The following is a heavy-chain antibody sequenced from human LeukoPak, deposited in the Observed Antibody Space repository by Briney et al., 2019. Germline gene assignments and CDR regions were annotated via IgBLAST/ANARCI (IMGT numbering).Heavy chain of an antibody. CDR2: IYPNSGGT. CDR1: GYTLTGYY. Sequence: SVKVSCKASGYTLTGYYVHWVRQAAGHVLEWMGWIYPNSGGTNYAQKFQGRVAMTRDTSISTAYMELSRLTSDDTAVYYCARDGPCNHGYPGPYDYWGQGTLVTVSS. CDR3: ARDGPCNHGYPGPYDY. D-gene: IGHD5-18*01. J-gene: IGHJ4*02. V-gene: IGHV1-2*02.